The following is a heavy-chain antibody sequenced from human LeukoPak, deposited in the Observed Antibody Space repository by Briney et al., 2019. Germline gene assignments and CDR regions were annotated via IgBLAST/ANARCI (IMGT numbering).Heavy chain of an antibody. CDR2: INPNSGGT. V-gene: IGHV1-2*02. J-gene: IGHJ4*02. Sequence: GASVKVSCKASGYTFTGYYMHWVRQAPGRGLEWMGWINPNSGGTNYAQKFQGRVTMTRDTSISTAYMELSRLRSDDTAVYYCARESPDLDYSCDYWGQGTLVTVSS. D-gene: IGHD4-11*01. CDR1: GYTFTGYY. CDR3: ARESPDLDYSCDY.